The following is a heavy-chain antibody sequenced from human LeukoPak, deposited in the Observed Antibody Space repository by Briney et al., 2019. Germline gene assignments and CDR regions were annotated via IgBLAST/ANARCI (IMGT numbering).Heavy chain of an antibody. Sequence: ASVKVSCKVSGVSLSATSIHWVRQAPGQWLEWMGGFDPEDGESIFAQSFQGRFSMTEDTSTDTAYMELRSLRLEDTAVYYCATADKWEPLDYWGQGALVTVSS. CDR1: GVSLSATS. J-gene: IGHJ4*02. V-gene: IGHV1-24*01. CDR2: FDPEDGES. D-gene: IGHD1-26*01. CDR3: ATADKWEPLDY.